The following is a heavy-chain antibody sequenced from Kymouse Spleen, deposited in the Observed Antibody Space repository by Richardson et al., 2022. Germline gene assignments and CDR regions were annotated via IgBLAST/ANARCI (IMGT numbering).Heavy chain of an antibody. Sequence: QVQLQQSGPGLVKPSQTLSLTCAISGDSVSSNSAAWNWIRQSPSRGLEWLGRTYYRSKWYNDYAVSVKSRITINPDTSKNQFSLQLNSVTPEDTAVYYCARDREAVAGTSYYYYGMDVWGQGTTVTVSS. J-gene: IGHJ6*02. CDR2: TYYRSKWYN. CDR3: ARDREAVAGTSYYYYGMDV. V-gene: IGHV6-1*01. CDR1: GDSVSSNSAA. D-gene: IGHD6-19*01.